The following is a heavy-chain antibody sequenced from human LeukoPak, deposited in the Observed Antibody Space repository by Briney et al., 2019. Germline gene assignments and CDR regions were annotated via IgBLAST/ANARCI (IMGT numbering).Heavy chain of an antibody. CDR1: GFTFRNYW. J-gene: IGHJ4*02. CDR2: IREDGSDK. D-gene: IGHD2-21*02. V-gene: IGHV3-7*01. CDR3: ARSEAVGTVDY. Sequence: GGSLRLSCAASGFTFRNYWMSWVRQAPGKGLEWLANIREDGSDKYYVDSVRGRFTVSRDNGKSSLFLQMDSLRAEDTAVYFCARSEAVGTVDYWGQGTLVTVSS.